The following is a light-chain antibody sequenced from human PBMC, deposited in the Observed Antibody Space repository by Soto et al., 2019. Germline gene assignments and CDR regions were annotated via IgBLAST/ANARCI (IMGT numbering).Light chain of an antibody. CDR1: QSISSNY. Sequence: EIVLTQSPGPLCLSPGERATLSCRTSQSISSNYLAWYQQKPGQAPRLLIYATSSRATGTPDRFSGSGSGTDFTLTISRLEPEDFAVYFCQQYGNSPPYTFGQGTNLEIK. CDR3: QQYGNSPPYT. V-gene: IGKV3-20*01. J-gene: IGKJ2*01. CDR2: ATS.